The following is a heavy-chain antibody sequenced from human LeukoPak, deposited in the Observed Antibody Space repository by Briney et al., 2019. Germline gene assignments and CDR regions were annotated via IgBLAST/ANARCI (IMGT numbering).Heavy chain of an antibody. J-gene: IGHJ4*02. CDR1: GFSVSSVYY. CDR2: IYTSGST. Sequence: PSETLSLTCTVSGFSVSSVYYWGWIRQPPGKGLEWIGRIYTSGSTNYNPSLKSRVTISVDTSKNQFSLKLSSVTAADTAVYYCARGNTVMKSDYWGQGTLVTVSS. D-gene: IGHD4-17*01. CDR3: ARGNTVMKSDY. V-gene: IGHV4-38-2*02.